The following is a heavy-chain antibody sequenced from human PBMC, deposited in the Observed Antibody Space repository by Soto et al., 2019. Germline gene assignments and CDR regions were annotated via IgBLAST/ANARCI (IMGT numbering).Heavy chain of an antibody. V-gene: IGHV3-9*01. CDR3: AKDRSSGSPYYGMDF. Sequence: GGSLRLSCAASGFTFGDYAMHWVRQVPGKGLEWVSGFKWNSGDVGYADSVKGRFTISRDNAKNSLYLQMNGLRPEDTAVYYCAKDRSSGSPYYGMDFWGQGTMVTVSS. J-gene: IGHJ6*02. D-gene: IGHD3-10*01. CDR1: GFTFGDYA. CDR2: FKWNSGDV.